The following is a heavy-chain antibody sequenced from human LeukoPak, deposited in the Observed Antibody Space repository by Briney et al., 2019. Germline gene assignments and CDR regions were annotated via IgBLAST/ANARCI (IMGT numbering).Heavy chain of an antibody. V-gene: IGHV3-30*18. D-gene: IGHD3-10*01. CDR1: GFTFSSYG. CDR3: AKDRGFGELLDY. Sequence: GRSLRLSCAASGFTFSSYGMHWVRQAPGKGLEWVAVVSYDGSNKYYAESVKGRFTISRDNSKNTLHLQMNSLRGEDTAVYNCAKDRGFGELLDYWGQGTLVTVSS. J-gene: IGHJ4*02. CDR2: VSYDGSNK.